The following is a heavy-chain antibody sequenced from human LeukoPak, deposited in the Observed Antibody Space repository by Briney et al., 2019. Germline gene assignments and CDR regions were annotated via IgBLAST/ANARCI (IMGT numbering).Heavy chain of an antibody. V-gene: IGHV3-72*01. J-gene: IGHJ6*02. CDR2: IRNRGNSYIT. D-gene: IGHD2-21*01. Sequence: GGSLTLSCAASGFAASEFTFSSYGMHWVRQAPGKGLEWVGRIRNRGNSYITEYAASVEGRFTISRDDSKNSLFLQMNSLKTGDTAVYYCVRVTGGESDYYYYYGLDVWGQGNAVTVPS. CDR3: VRVTGGESDYYYYYGLDV. CDR1: GFAASEFTFSSYG.